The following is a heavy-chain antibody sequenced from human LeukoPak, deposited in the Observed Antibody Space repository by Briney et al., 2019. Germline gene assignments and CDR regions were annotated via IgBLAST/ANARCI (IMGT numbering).Heavy chain of an antibody. V-gene: IGHV5-51*01. D-gene: IGHD3-22*01. J-gene: IGHJ4*02. CDR1: GYSFTSYW. Sequence: GESLKISCKGSGYSFTSYWIGWVRQMPGKGLEWMGIIYPGDSDTRYSPSFQGQVTISADKSISTAYLQWSSLKASDTAMYYCAGLYYYDSRGYTGYFDYWGQGTLVTVSS. CDR3: AGLYYYDSRGYTGYFDY. CDR2: IYPGDSDT.